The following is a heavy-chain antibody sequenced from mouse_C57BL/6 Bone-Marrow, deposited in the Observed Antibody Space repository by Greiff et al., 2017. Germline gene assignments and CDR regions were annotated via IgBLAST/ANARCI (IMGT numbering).Heavy chain of an antibody. CDR3: ARGYYYGSSPDY. Sequence: VQLQQSGAELVKPGASVKLSCTASGFNIKDYYMHWVKQRTEQGLEWIGRIDPEDGVTKYAPKFPGKATLTADTSSNTAYLQLSSLTSEDTAVYYCARGYYYGSSPDYWGQGTTLTVSS. V-gene: IGHV14-2*01. J-gene: IGHJ2*01. CDR1: GFNIKDYY. D-gene: IGHD1-1*01. CDR2: IDPEDGVT.